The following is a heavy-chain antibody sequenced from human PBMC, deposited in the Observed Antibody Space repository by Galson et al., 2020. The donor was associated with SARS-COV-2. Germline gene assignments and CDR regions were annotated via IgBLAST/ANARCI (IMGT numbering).Heavy chain of an antibody. J-gene: IGHJ4*02. CDR1: GYTFTNYG. V-gene: IGHV1-18*01. D-gene: IGHD3-16*01. Sequence: ASVKVSCKAFGYTFTNYGISWVRQAPGQGLEWLGWISGYNGNTNYAQKLQGRVTMTTDKSTSTAHMEVRSLTFDDTAVYYCARDDAWFDYWGQGTLVTVSS. CDR3: ARDDAWFDY. CDR2: ISGYNGNT.